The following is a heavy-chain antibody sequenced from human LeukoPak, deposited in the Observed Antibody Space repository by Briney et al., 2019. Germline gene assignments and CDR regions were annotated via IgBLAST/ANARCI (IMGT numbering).Heavy chain of an antibody. D-gene: IGHD3-22*01. CDR1: GFTFSSYS. V-gene: IGHV3-21*01. CDR3: ARGMGITMIYY. J-gene: IGHJ4*02. CDR2: ISSSSSYI. Sequence: GGSLRLSCAASGFTFSSYSMNWVRQAQGKGLEWVSSISSSSSYIYYADSVKSRFTISRDNAKNSLYLQMNSLRAEDTAVYYCARGMGITMIYYWGQGTLVTVSS.